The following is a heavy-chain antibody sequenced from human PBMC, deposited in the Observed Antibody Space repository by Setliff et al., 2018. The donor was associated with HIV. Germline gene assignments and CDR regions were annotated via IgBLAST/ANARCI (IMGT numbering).Heavy chain of an antibody. Sequence: SETLSLTCTVSGDFFSSDYYWGWIRQPPGKGLEWIGEINHSGSTSYNPSLKSRVTISVDTSKNQFSLKLTSVTAADTAVYYCARSWGSGSYPYWGQGTLVTVSS. D-gene: IGHD3-10*01. V-gene: IGHV4-34*01. CDR1: GDFFSSDYY. CDR2: INHSGST. CDR3: ARSWGSGSYPY. J-gene: IGHJ4*02.